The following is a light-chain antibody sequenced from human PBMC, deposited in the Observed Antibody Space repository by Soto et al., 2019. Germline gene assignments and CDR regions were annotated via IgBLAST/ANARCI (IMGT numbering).Light chain of an antibody. V-gene: IGLV2-23*01. CDR2: EDV. CDR3: CSYTGGTSVV. CDR1: SRDVGRYNL. J-gene: IGLJ2*01. Sequence: QSALTQPASVSGSPGQSITISCTGTSRDVGRYNLVSWYQQHPGKAPKLLIYEDVERPSGITDRFAASKSGNPASLTISGLQTEDEADYYCCSYTGGTSVVFGGGTKLTVL.